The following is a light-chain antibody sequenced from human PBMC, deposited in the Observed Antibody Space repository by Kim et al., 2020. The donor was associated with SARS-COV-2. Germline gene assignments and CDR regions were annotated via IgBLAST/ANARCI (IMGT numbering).Light chain of an antibody. J-gene: IGKJ1*01. CDR1: QGITNY. V-gene: IGKV1-27*01. CDR2: GAS. CDR3: QKYNSALWT. Sequence: ASVGDRVTITCRASQGITNYLAWYQQKPGKVPKLLIYGASTLQSGVPSRFSGSGSGTDFTLTISSLQPEDVATYYCQKYNSALWTFGPGTKVDIK.